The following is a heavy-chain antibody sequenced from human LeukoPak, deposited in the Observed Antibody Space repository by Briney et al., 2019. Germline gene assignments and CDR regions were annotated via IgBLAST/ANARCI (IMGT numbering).Heavy chain of an antibody. CDR3: ARVRITVAGDAFDN. J-gene: IGHJ3*02. D-gene: IGHD6-19*01. CDR1: GYNFKGYL. Sequence: GASVKVSCKASGYNFKGYLLHWVRQAPGQAPEWMGWINPNSGATTYAQKFQGRVAMTRDTSINSAYLELSSLRSDDTAVYFCARVRITVAGDAFDNWGQGTMVTVSS. CDR2: INPNSGAT. V-gene: IGHV1-2*02.